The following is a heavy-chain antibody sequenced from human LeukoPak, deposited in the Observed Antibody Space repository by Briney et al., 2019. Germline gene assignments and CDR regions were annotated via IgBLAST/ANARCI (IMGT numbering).Heavy chain of an antibody. V-gene: IGHV4-59*01. CDR3: ARIVGALFDY. Sequence: SETLSLTCTVSGGSTSSYYWSWIRQPPGKGLEWIGYIYYSGSTNYNPSLKSRVTISVDTSKNQFSLKLSSVTAADTAVYYCARIVGALFDYWGQGTLVTVSS. J-gene: IGHJ4*02. D-gene: IGHD1-26*01. CDR1: GGSTSSYY. CDR2: IYYSGST.